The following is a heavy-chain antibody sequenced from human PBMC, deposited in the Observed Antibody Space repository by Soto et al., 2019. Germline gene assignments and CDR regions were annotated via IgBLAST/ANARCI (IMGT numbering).Heavy chain of an antibody. CDR2: IYYSGST. CDR3: ARDGLGVPAAIVGFDY. D-gene: IGHD2-2*02. V-gene: IGHV4-39*02. CDR1: GGSISSSSYY. Sequence: SETLSLTCTVSGGSISSSSYYWGWIRQPPGKGLEWIGSIYYSGSTYYNPSLKSRVTISVDTSKNQFSLKLSSVTAADTAVYYCARDGLGVPAAIVGFDYWGQGTLVTVSS. J-gene: IGHJ4*02.